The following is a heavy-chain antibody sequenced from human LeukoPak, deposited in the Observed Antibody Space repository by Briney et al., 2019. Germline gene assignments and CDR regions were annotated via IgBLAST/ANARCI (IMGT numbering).Heavy chain of an antibody. CDR1: GYTFTGYY. J-gene: IGHJ4*02. Sequence: ASVKVSCKASGYTFTGYYMHWVRQAPGQGLEWMGIINPSGGSTTYAQKFQGRVTLTRDTSTSTVYMEPSSLRSEDTAFYYCARSPYTSGSLFYLDYWGQGTLVTVSS. V-gene: IGHV1-46*01. CDR3: ARSPYTSGSLFYLDY. D-gene: IGHD5-18*01. CDR2: INPSGGST.